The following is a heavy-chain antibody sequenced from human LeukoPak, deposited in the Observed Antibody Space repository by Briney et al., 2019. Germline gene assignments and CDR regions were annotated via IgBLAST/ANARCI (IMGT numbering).Heavy chain of an antibody. CDR3: ARDLYDSSGYYSGYYYYYGMDV. V-gene: IGHV3-11*01. J-gene: IGHJ6*02. CDR2: ISSSGSTI. D-gene: IGHD3-22*01. CDR1: GFTFSDYY. Sequence: GGSLRLSCAASGFTFSDYYMSWIRQAPGKGLEWVSYISSSGSTIYYADSVKGRFTISRDNAKNSLYLQMNSLRAEDTAVYYCARDLYDSSGYYSGYYYYYGMDVWGQGTTATVSS.